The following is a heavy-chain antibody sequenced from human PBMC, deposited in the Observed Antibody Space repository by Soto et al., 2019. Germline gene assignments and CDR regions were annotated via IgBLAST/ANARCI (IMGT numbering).Heavy chain of an antibody. CDR2: IYHRGST. D-gene: IGHD3-9*01. CDR3: ARDLDGLFDY. J-gene: IGHJ4*02. V-gene: IGHV4-39*07. CDR1: GDSISSSRYY. Sequence: SETLSLTCTVSGDSISSSRYYWGWVRQPPGKGLEWIGSIYHRGSTYYSPSLKSRVTISVDTSKNQFSLKLSSVTAADTAVYYCARDLDGLFDYWGQGTLVTVSS.